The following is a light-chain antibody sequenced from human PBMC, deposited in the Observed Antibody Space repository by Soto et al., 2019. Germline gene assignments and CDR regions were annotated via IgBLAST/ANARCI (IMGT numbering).Light chain of an antibody. CDR2: GAS. CDR3: QQYGNPPWT. V-gene: IGKV3-20*01. Sequence: ETVFTQSPGTLSLSPGERATLSCRASQSVSSNYLAWYQQKPGQAPRLLIYGASSRATGIPDRFSGSGSGTDFTLTIRRLEPEDFVVYHCQQYGNPPWTFGQGTKVDIK. J-gene: IGKJ1*01. CDR1: QSVSSNY.